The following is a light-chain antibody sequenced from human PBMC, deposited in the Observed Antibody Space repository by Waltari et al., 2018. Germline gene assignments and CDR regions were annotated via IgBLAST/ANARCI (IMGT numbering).Light chain of an antibody. J-gene: IGLJ2*01. CDR3: QSFDSSLSASV. CDR2: GTP. V-gene: IGLV1-40*01. Sequence: QSVLTQPPSMSGAPGQKVTIPCTGGSSNFGAGYDVHWYQQFPGTSPKLLIFGTPNRPSGVPGRFSSSRSGTSASLAIAGLQSEDEAVYYCQSFDSSLSASVFGGGTKLTVL. CDR1: SSNFGAGYD.